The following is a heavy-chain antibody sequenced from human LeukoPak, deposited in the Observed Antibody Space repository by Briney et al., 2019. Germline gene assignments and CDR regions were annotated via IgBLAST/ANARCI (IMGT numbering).Heavy chain of an antibody. Sequence: SETLSLTCTVSGYSISSGYYWGWIRQPPGKGLEWIGRIYHSGSTYYNPSLKSRVTISVDTSKNQFSLKLSSVTAADTAVYYCAREKADTAMVSGNWFDPWGQGTLVTVSS. J-gene: IGHJ5*02. CDR3: AREKADTAMVSGNWFDP. D-gene: IGHD5-18*01. CDR2: IYHSGST. CDR1: GYSISSGYY. V-gene: IGHV4-38-2*02.